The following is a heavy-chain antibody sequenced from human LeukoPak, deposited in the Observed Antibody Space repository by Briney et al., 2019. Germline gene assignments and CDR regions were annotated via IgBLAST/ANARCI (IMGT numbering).Heavy chain of an antibody. J-gene: IGHJ3*02. Sequence: AETLSLTCPVSGGSIRSSRYYWGWIRQPPGKELEWIESIYYSGRTYYNPSLKSRVTISVDTCENQFSLKLSSVTAADTAVYYCAESGYFYAFDIWGYETIVTVSS. CDR1: GGSIRSSRYY. CDR3: AESGYFYAFDI. CDR2: IYYSGRT. V-gene: IGHV4-39*01. D-gene: IGHD3-3*01.